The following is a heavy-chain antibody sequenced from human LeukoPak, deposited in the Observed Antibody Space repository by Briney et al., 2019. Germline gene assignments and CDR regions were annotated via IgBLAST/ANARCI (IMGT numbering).Heavy chain of an antibody. CDR3: AKDLSTVTTSDPPIIDY. D-gene: IGHD4-17*01. CDR2: ISYDGSNK. J-gene: IGHJ4*02. Sequence: PGGSLRLSCAASGFTFSSYGMHWVRQAPGKGLEWVAVISYDGSNKYYADSVKGRLTISRDNSKNTLYLQMNSMRAEDTAVYYCAKDLSTVTTSDPPIIDYWGQGTLVTVSS. V-gene: IGHV3-30*18. CDR1: GFTFSSYG.